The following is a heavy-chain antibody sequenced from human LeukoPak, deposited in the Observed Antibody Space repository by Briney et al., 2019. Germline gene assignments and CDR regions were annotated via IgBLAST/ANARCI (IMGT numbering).Heavy chain of an antibody. CDR3: ARDRGPDYYGSGSYYNGHYFDY. V-gene: IGHV4-61*08. CDR2: IYYSGST. D-gene: IGHD3-10*01. J-gene: IGHJ4*02. Sequence: SETLSLTCTVSGGSITSGDYYWSWVRQPPGKGLDWIGFIYYSGSTNYNPSLKSRVTISVDTSKNQFSLKLSSVTAADTAVYYCARDRGPDYYGSGSYYNGHYFDYWGQGTLVTVSS. CDR1: GGSITSGDYY.